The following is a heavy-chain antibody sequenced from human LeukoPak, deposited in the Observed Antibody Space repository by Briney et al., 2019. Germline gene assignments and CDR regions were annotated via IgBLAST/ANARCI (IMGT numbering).Heavy chain of an antibody. CDR3: ARGAPYYYGSGSTFDY. J-gene: IGHJ4*02. Sequence: SKTLSLTCAVYGGSFSGYYWSWIRQPPGKGLEWIGEINHSGSTNYNPSLKSRVTISVDTSKNQFSLKLSSVTAADTAVYYCARGAPYYYGSGSTFDYWGQGTLVTVSS. CDR1: GGSFSGYY. CDR2: INHSGST. V-gene: IGHV4-34*01. D-gene: IGHD3-10*01.